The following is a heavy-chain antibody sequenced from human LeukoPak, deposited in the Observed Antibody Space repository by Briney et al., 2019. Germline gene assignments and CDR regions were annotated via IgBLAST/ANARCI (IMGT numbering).Heavy chain of an antibody. CDR1: GGSISSYY. D-gene: IGHD2/OR15-2a*01. CDR2: IYYSGST. V-gene: IGHV4-59*01. CDR3: ARDVSGGLFDY. J-gene: IGHJ4*02. Sequence: NPSETLSLTCTVSGGSISSYYWSWIRQPPGKGLEWIGYIYYSGSTNYNPSLKSRVTISVDTSKNQFSLKLSSVTAADTAVYYCARDVSGGLFDYWGQGTLVTVSS.